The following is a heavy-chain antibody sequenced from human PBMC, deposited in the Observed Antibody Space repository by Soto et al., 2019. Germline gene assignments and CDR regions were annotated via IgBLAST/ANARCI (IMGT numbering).Heavy chain of an antibody. J-gene: IGHJ4*02. D-gene: IGHD2-2*01. CDR2: INHSGST. V-gene: IGHV4-34*01. CDR1: GGSFSGYY. CDR3: ARAPIVVPAARFDY. Sequence: SSETLSLTCAFYGGSFSGYYWSWIRQPPGKGLEWIGEINHSGSTNYNPSLKSRVTISVDTSKNQFSLKLSSVTAADTAVYYCARAPIVVPAARFDYWGQGTLVTVSS.